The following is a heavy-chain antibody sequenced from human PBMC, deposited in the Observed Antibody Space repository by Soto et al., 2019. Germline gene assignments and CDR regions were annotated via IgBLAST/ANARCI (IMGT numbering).Heavy chain of an antibody. V-gene: IGHV1-3*01. J-gene: IGHJ5*02. Sequence: ASVKVSCKASGYTFTSYAMHWVRQAPGQRLEWMGWINAGNGNTKYSQKFQGRVTITRDTSASTAYMELSSLRSEDTAVYYCAVGLRYFDWLFSNWFDPWGQGTLVTVSS. CDR3: AVGLRYFDWLFSNWFDP. CDR2: INAGNGNT. D-gene: IGHD3-9*01. CDR1: GYTFTSYA.